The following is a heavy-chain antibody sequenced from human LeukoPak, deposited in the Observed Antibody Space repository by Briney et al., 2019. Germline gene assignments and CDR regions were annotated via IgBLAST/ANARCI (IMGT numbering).Heavy chain of an antibody. Sequence: DGSLPLSCAASGFTFSTYSMNWVRQAPGKGLEWVSYISSSSSTLYYADSVKGRFAISRDNAKNSLYLQMNSLRDEDTAVYYCAREFRITGTKVDDYWGQGTLVTVSS. J-gene: IGHJ4*02. D-gene: IGHD1-20*01. CDR3: AREFRITGTKVDDY. V-gene: IGHV3-48*02. CDR1: GFTFSTYS. CDR2: ISSSSSTL.